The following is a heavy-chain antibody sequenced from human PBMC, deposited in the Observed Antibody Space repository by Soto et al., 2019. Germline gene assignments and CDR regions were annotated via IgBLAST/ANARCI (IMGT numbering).Heavy chain of an antibody. D-gene: IGHD3-3*01. CDR3: AKCGWSGSGYTTIWCYYGMDV. Sequence: PGGSLRLSCVASGFTFSSYGMHWVRQAPGKGLEWVAVISYDGSNKYYADSVKGRFTISRDNSKNTPYLQMNSLRAEDTAVYYCAKCGWSGSGYTTIWCYYGMDVWRHGTTVTVSS. J-gene: IGHJ6*02. V-gene: IGHV3-30*18. CDR1: GFTFSSYG. CDR2: ISYDGSNK.